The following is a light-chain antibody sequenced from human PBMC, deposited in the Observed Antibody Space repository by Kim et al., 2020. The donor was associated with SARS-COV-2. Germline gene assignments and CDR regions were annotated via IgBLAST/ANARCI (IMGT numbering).Light chain of an antibody. Sequence: GQSVTISCTGTSSDIGGYNYVSWYQQYPGKAPKLMIYEVSKRPSGVPDRFSGSKSGNTASLTVSGLQAEDEADYYCSSYGGRSNLIFGGGTQLTVL. CDR3: SSYGGRSNLI. CDR2: EVS. V-gene: IGLV2-8*01. CDR1: SSDIGGYNY. J-gene: IGLJ2*01.